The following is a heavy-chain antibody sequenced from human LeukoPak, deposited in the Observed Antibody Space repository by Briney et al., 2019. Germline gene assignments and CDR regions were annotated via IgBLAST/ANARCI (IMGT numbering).Heavy chain of an antibody. V-gene: IGHV3-21*06. Sequence: GGSLRLSCAASGFTFSSYSMNWVRQAPGKGLEWVSSISSSSSYIYYADSVKGRFTISRDSSKNTLFLQMNSLRAEDTAVYYCARSNCNSCYLGVWYYFDYWGQGTLVTVSS. CDR3: ARSNCNSCYLGVWYYFDY. D-gene: IGHD1/OR15-1a*01. CDR2: ISSSSSYI. CDR1: GFTFSSYS. J-gene: IGHJ4*02.